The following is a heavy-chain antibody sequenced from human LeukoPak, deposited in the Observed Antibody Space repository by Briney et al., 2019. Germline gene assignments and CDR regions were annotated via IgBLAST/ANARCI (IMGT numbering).Heavy chain of an antibody. CDR2: IHYSGNS. CDR1: GGSISSYY. Sequence: SETLSLTCTVSGGSISSYYWTWIRQPPGKGLEWIGYIHYSGNSNYNPSLKNRVTISVDTSKSQFSLNLSSVTVADTAVYYCARGLSSGWSSPNFEYWGQGTLVTVSS. J-gene: IGHJ4*02. V-gene: IGHV4-59*01. D-gene: IGHD6-19*01. CDR3: ARGLSSGWSSPNFEY.